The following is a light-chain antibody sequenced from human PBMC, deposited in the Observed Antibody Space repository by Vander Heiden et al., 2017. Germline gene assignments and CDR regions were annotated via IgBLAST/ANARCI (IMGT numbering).Light chain of an antibody. V-gene: IGKV1-16*01. J-gene: IGKJ5*01. CDR1: RDISNS. CDR3: QHYHTSPIT. Sequence: LQLTQSPSPLSASVGDRVTITCRASRDISNSLAWFQQKPGKAPKSLIYAASTLQSGVPSRFSGSGSGTDFTLTISSLQPADFATYYCQHYHTSPITFGQGTRLEIK. CDR2: AAS.